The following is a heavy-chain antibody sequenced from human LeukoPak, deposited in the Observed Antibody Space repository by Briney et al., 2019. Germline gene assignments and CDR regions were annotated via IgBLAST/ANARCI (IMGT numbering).Heavy chain of an antibody. Sequence: WETLSLSCTASGVSISSYDLSWIRQPPGKGLERVGYIYYSGSTNYNASLRSRVTISADTSTNQLSLQLSSVSAAVTAVYYCARLVAWFDSCGQGTLVTVSS. CDR1: GVSISSYD. D-gene: IGHD2-15*01. CDR3: ARLVAWFDS. V-gene: IGHV4-59*08. CDR2: IYYSGST. J-gene: IGHJ5*01.